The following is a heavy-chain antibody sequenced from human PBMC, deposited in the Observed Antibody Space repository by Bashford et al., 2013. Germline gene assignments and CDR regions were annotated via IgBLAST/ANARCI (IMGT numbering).Heavy chain of an antibody. CDR2: INPSGGTT. Sequence: ASVKVSCKASGYTFANYYIQWVRQAPGQGFEWMGIINPSGGTTTYAQKFQGRLIMTRDTSTSTVYMELSSLTSEDTAVYYCARDVSGYRYGMDVWGQGTMVTVSS. CDR1: GYTFANYY. D-gene: IGHD5-12*01. J-gene: IGHJ6*02. V-gene: IGHV1-46*01. CDR3: ARDVSGYRYGMDV.